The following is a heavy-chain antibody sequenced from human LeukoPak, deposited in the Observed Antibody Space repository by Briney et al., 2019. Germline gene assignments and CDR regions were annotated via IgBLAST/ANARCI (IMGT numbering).Heavy chain of an antibody. D-gene: IGHD1-1*01. CDR2: ISSSSSYI. J-gene: IGHJ6*02. V-gene: IGHV3-21*04. Sequence: PGGSLRLSCAASGFTFSSYSMNWVRQAPGKGLEWVSSISSSSSYIYYADSVKGRFTISRDNAKNSLYLQMNSLRAEDTALYYCAKDGARPTTRDYYYYGMDVWGQGTTVTVSS. CDR3: AKDGARPTTRDYYYYGMDV. CDR1: GFTFSSYS.